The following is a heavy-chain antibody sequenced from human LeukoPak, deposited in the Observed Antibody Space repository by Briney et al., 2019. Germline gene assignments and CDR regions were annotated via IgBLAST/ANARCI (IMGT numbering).Heavy chain of an antibody. Sequence: ASVKVSCKASGYTFTSYYMHWVRQAPGQGLEWMGIINPSGGNTSYAQKFQGRVTMTRDTSTSTVYMELSSLRSEDTAVYYCARDHEYYYGSGSYYPGGCDYWGQGTLVTVSS. CDR2: INPSGGNT. D-gene: IGHD3-10*01. J-gene: IGHJ4*02. CDR3: ARDHEYYYGSGSYYPGGCDY. CDR1: GYTFTSYY. V-gene: IGHV1-46*01.